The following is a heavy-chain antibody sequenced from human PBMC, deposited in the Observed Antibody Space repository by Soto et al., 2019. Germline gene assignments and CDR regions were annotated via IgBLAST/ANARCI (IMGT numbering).Heavy chain of an antibody. J-gene: IGHJ5*02. V-gene: IGHV4-31*03. CDR2: IDFSGST. D-gene: IGHD5-12*01. CDR3: ARERGYSYQHVWFDT. Sequence: QVQLQESGPSLVKPSQILFLTCSVSGGSISSGGYYWSWIRHHPGNGLEWIGYIDFSGSTDYIPFLNSRTTMPLDTSKNLFSLKLGTVTAADKAMYYCARERGYSYQHVWFDTRGQGTLVTVSS. CDR1: GGSISSGGYY.